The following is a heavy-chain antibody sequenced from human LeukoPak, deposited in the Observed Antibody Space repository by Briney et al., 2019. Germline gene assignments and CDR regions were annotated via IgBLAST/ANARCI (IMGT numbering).Heavy chain of an antibody. Sequence: GASVKASCKASGYTFTSYDINWVRQATGQGLEWMGWMNPNSGNTGYAQKFQGRVTMTRNTSISTAYMELSSLRSEDTAVYYCARPFRGDNWNDVRHYYYGMDVWGQGTTVTVSS. D-gene: IGHD1-1*01. J-gene: IGHJ6*02. CDR3: ARPFRGDNWNDVRHYYYGMDV. CDR2: MNPNSGNT. V-gene: IGHV1-8*01. CDR1: GYTFTSYD.